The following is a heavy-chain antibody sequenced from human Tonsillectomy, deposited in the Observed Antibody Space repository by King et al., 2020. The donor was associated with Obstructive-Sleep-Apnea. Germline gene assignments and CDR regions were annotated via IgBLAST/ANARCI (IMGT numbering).Heavy chain of an antibody. J-gene: IGHJ4*02. D-gene: IGHD5-24*01. V-gene: IGHV4-59*01. CDR2: ISYSGST. CDR3: ARDRVGRDGYNRFDY. CDR1: GGSINSYY. Sequence: QLQESGPGLVKPSETLSLTCTVSGGSINSYYWSWIRQTPGKGLEWIGYISYSGSTNYKPPLKSRGTISVDTSKNQFSLKLSPVTAADTAVYYCARDRVGRDGYNRFDYWGQGTLVTVSS.